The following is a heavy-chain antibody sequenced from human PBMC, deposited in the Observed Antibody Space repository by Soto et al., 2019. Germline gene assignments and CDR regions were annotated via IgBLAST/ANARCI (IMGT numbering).Heavy chain of an antibody. V-gene: IGHV4-59*01. Sequence: SETLSRTCAVSRVSISSYYWSWIRQPPGKGLEWIGYNYYSGTTNYNPSLKSRVTISVDTSKNQFFLRLTSLTAADTAVYYCVREESICYGHAIDHWGSVTLVTFSS. CDR2: NYYSGTT. CDR3: VREESICYGHAIDH. CDR1: RVSISSYY. J-gene: IGHJ4*02. D-gene: IGHD2-21*01.